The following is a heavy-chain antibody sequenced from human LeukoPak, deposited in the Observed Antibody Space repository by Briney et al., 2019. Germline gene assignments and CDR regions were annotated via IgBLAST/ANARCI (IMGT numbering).Heavy chain of an antibody. CDR3: ARDREYDYVWGSSTYYYYMDV. J-gene: IGHJ6*03. V-gene: IGHV1-8*03. D-gene: IGHD3-16*01. CDR1: GYTFTSYD. CDR2: MNPNSGNT. Sequence: VASVKVSCKASGYTFTSYDINWVRQATGQGLEWMGWMNPNSGNTGYAQKFQGRVTITRNTSISTAYMELSRLRSDDTAVYYCARDREYDYVWGSSTYYYYMDVWGKGTTVTVSS.